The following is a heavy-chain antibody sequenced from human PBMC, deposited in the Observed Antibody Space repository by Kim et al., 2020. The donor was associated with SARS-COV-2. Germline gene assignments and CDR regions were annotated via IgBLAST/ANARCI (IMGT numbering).Heavy chain of an antibody. CDR3: ARGCRDWNLRLIPTHNWFDP. CDR1: GFTFSSYD. D-gene: IGHD1-1*01. Sequence: GGSLRLSCAASGFTFSSYDMHWVRQATGKGLEWVSAIGTAGDTYYPGSVKGRFTISRENAKNSLYLQMNSLRAGDTAVYYCARGCRDWNLRLIPTHNWFDPWGQGTLVTVSS. J-gene: IGHJ5*02. V-gene: IGHV3-13*01. CDR2: IGTAGDT.